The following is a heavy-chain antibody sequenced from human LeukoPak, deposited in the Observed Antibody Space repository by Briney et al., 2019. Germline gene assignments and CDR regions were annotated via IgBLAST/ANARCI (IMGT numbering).Heavy chain of an antibody. D-gene: IGHD4-17*01. CDR3: ARHKTTVDAFDI. CDR1: GCSISSYY. V-gene: IGHV4-59*08. J-gene: IGHJ3*02. CDR2: IYYSGST. Sequence: SETLSLTCTVSGCSISSYYWSWIRQPPGKGLEWIGYIYYSGSTNYNPSLKSRVTISVDTSKNQFSLKLSSVTAADTAVYYCARHKTTVDAFDIWGQGTMVTVSS.